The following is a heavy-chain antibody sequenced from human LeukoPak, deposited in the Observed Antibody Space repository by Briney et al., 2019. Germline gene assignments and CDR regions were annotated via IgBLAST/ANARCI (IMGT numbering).Heavy chain of an antibody. D-gene: IGHD3-3*01. V-gene: IGHV4-34*01. CDR1: GGSFSAYY. J-gene: IGHJ4*02. CDR3: ALDLTPFYDFWSSYYGH. Sequence: KSSETLSLTCAVYGGSFSAYYWSWIRQTPGKGLEWIGEINQSGSANHNPSLRSRVTISVDTSKNQFSLEMSSVTAADTAVYYCALDLTPFYDFWSSYYGHWGEGTLVTVSS. CDR2: INQSGSA.